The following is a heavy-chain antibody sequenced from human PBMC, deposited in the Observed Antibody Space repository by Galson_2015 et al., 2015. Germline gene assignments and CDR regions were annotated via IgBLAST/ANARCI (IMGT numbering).Heavy chain of an antibody. Sequence: QSGAEVTNPGESLKISCKGSGCSFTSYWIGWVRQMPGKGLEWMGDSYPGDSDTRYSPSFQGQITISADKSICTAYLQWSSLKASDTAIYYCARHVGPHREESYMDVWGKGTTVTVSS. V-gene: IGHV5-51*01. CDR1: GCSFTSYW. CDR2: SYPGDSDT. J-gene: IGHJ6*03. D-gene: IGHD1-26*01. CDR3: ARHVGPHREESYMDV.